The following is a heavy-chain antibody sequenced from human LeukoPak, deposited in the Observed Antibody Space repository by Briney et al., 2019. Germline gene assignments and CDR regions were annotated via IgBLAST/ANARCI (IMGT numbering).Heavy chain of an antibody. CDR3: ARGGYHHGFDI. Sequence: GGSLRLSCAASGFTFDDYAMHWVRQAPGKGLVWVSRINSDGSDTIYADSVKGRFTISRDNAKSTVYLQMNSLKAEDTAVYYCARGGYHHGFDIWGQGTMVTVSS. CDR1: GFTFDDYA. CDR2: INSDGSDT. J-gene: IGHJ3*02. D-gene: IGHD2-15*01. V-gene: IGHV3-74*01.